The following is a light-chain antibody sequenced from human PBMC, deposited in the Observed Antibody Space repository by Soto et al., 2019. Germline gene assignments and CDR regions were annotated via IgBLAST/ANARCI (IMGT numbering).Light chain of an antibody. J-gene: IGKJ1*01. Sequence: DIQMPQSPSTLSASVGDRVPITCRASQSISSWLAWYQQKPGKATKLLIYDASSLESGVPSRFSGSGSGTEFTLTISSLQPDEFATYYCQKYNSYSWTVGQGTKVDIK. CDR2: DAS. CDR3: QKYNSYSWT. CDR1: QSISSW. V-gene: IGKV1-5*01.